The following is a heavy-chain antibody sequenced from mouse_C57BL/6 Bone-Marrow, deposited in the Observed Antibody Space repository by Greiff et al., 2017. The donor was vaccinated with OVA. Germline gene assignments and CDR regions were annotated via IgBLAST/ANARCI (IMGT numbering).Heavy chain of an antibody. CDR3: ARSYYSNYYFDY. V-gene: IGHV1-81*01. CDR2: SSPRSGNT. D-gene: IGHD2-5*01. Sequence: VQLQQSGAELARPGASVKLSCKASGYTFTSYGISWVKQRTGQGLEWIGESSPRSGNTYYNEKFKGKATLTADKSSSTAYMELRSLTSEDSAVYFCARSYYSNYYFDYWGQGTTLTVSS. J-gene: IGHJ2*01. CDR1: GYTFTSYG.